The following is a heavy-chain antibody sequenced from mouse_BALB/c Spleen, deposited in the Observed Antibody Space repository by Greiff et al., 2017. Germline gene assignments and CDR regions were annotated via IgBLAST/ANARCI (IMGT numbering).Heavy chain of an antibody. V-gene: IGHV5-12-2*01. CDR2: ISNGGGST. D-gene: IGHD2-4*01. CDR1: GFTFSSYT. J-gene: IGHJ3*01. CDR3: ARHYDYDGFAY. Sequence: EVQLVESGGGLVQPGGSLKLSCAASGFTFSSYTMSWVRQTPEKRLEWVAYISNGGGSTYYPDTVKGRFTISRDNAKNTLYLQMSSLKSEDTAMYYCARHYDYDGFAYWGQGTLVTVSA.